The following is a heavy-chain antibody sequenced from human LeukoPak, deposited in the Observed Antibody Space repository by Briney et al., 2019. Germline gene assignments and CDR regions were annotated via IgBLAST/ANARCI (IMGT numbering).Heavy chain of an antibody. J-gene: IGHJ4*02. CDR3: ATLVGKSRAGGH. D-gene: IGHD1-26*01. CDR1: GFTFSSYS. Sequence: GGSLRLSCAASGFTFSSYSMNWVRQAPGKGLEWVSSISSSSSYIYYADSVKGRFTISRDNAKNSLYLQMNSLRAEDTALYYCATLVGKSRAGGHWGQGTLVIVSS. CDR2: ISSSSSYI. V-gene: IGHV3-21*01.